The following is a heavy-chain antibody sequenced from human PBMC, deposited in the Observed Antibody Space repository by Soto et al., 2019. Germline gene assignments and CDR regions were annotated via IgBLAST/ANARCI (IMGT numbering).Heavy chain of an antibody. CDR3: ARGTLSYGSALDV. V-gene: IGHV3-43*01. CDR2: ITWNGGNS. D-gene: IGHD3-16*01. J-gene: IGHJ6*02. Sequence: GGSLRLSCAASGFRFDDYNIHWVRQAPGKGLEWVSLITWNGGNSYYADSVKGRFTISRDGTTESVSLQMTSLKREDTGLYFCARGTLSYGSALDVWGQGTTVTVSS. CDR1: GFRFDDYN.